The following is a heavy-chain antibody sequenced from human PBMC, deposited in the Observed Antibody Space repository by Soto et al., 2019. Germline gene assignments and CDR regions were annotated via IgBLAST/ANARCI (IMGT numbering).Heavy chain of an antibody. D-gene: IGHD2-21*01. CDR2: INPQTGGT. CDR3: ARERSQVISDGMDV. CDR1: GYTFTGYY. V-gene: IGHV1-2*02. J-gene: IGHJ6*02. Sequence: QVQLVQSGAEVKTPGASVRVSCKASGYTFTGYYIHWVREAPGQGLEWMGWINPQTGGTSYAQKFQGRVTLSRDTSINTAYLELSRLRFDDAAVYFCARERSQVISDGMDVWGQGTTVTVSS.